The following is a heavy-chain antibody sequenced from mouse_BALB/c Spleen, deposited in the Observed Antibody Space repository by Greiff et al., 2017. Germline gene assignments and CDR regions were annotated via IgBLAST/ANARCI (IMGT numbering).Heavy chain of an antibody. CDR3: ARSNSPYWYFDV. D-gene: IGHD2-5*01. J-gene: IGHJ1*01. CDR2: INPSTGYT. CDR1: GYTFTSYW. V-gene: IGHV1-7*01. Sequence: QVQLQQSGAELAKPGASVQMSCTASGYTFTSYWLHWVKQRPGQGLEWIGYINPSTGYTEYNQKFKDKATLTADKSSSTAYMQLSSLTSEDSAVYYCARSNSPYWYFDVWGAGTTVTVSS.